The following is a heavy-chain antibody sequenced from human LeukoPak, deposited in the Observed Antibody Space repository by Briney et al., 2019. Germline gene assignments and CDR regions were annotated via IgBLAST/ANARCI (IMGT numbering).Heavy chain of an antibody. CDR3: ARDKGPYWYFDL. CDR2: IYNSGST. J-gene: IGHJ2*01. Sequence: SEPLSLTCTVSDGSITSYYWNWIRQPPGKGLEWIGNIYNSGSTDYNPSLKSRVTISVNLSKNQISLKLTSVTAADTAVYYCARDKGPYWYFDLWGRGTLVTVSS. V-gene: IGHV4-59*01. CDR1: DGSITSYY.